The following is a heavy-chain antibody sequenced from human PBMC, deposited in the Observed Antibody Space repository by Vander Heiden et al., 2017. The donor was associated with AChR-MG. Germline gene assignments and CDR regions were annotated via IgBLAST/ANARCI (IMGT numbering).Heavy chain of an antibody. CDR1: GLPFSSYA. CDR2: ISGSGGSK. CDR3: AKTDVGVVTARH. Sequence: EVQQLETGGGLVQPGGSLRLSCASSGLPFSSYAMSWVRQAPGKGLEWVSAISGSGGSKYYADSVKGRFTISRDNSKKTLYLQMNSLGAEDTAGYYCAKTDVGVVTARHWGQGTLVTVSS. D-gene: IGHD2-21*02. V-gene: IGHV3-23*01. J-gene: IGHJ4*02.